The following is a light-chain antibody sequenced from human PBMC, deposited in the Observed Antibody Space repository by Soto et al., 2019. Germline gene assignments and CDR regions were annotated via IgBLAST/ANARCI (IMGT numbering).Light chain of an antibody. CDR2: SAS. CDR1: QGISSY. CDR3: QQLNTYPLT. Sequence: DIHLTQSPSFLSASVGYRFTITCRASQGISSYLAWFQQKPGKAPNLLIYSASTLQSGVPSRSRGSGSGTEFTLTITSLQPEDFATYYCQQLNTYPLTFGGGTKVDIK. J-gene: IGKJ4*01. V-gene: IGKV1-9*01.